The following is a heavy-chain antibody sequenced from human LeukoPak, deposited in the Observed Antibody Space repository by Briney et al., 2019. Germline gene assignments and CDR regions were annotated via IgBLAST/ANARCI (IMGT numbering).Heavy chain of an antibody. V-gene: IGHV1-69*13. CDR3: ARSAGFGELLMDY. J-gene: IGHJ4*02. CDR2: IIPIFGTA. CDR1: GGTFSSYA. D-gene: IGHD3-10*01. Sequence: SVKVSCKASGGTFSSYAISWVRQAPGQGLEWMGGIIPIFGTANYAQKFQGRVTITADEFTSTAYMELSSLRSEDTAVYYCARSAGFGELLMDYWGQGTLVTVSS.